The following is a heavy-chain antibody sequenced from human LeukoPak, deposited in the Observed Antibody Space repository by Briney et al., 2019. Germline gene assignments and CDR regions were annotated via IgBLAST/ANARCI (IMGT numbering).Heavy chain of an antibody. D-gene: IGHD3-9*01. CDR2: IKQDGSEK. Sequence: PGGSLRLSCAVSGFSVSGYWMTWVRQAPGKGLEWVANIKQDGSEKNYVDSVKGRFTISRDNAENSLFLQMNSLRVEDTAVYYCARGNILTAWGQGTLVTVSS. CDR3: ARGNILTA. J-gene: IGHJ5*02. V-gene: IGHV3-7*01. CDR1: GFSVSGYW.